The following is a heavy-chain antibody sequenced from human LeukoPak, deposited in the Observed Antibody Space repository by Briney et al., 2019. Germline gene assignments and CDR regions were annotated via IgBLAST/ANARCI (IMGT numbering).Heavy chain of an antibody. CDR2: IVPSGSIS. CDR1: GFTFSRHG. V-gene: IGHV3-23*01. Sequence: PGGSLRLSCAASGFTFSRHGINWVRQAPGKGLERVSGIVPSGSISYYADSVKGRFTISRDNSKNTVSLHMNSLRAEDTAVYYCAKASTGYYDILTGFPVDYWGQGTLVTVSS. J-gene: IGHJ4*02. D-gene: IGHD3-9*01. CDR3: AKASTGYYDILTGFPVDY.